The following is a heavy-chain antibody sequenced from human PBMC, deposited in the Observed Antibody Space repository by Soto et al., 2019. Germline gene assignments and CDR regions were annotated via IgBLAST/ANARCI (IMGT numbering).Heavy chain of an antibody. V-gene: IGHV5-51*01. D-gene: IGHD3-22*01. J-gene: IGHJ6*03. CDR1: GYSFTSYW. CDR2: IYPGDSDT. Sequence: PGEFLKISCEGSGYSFTSYWIGWVRQMPGKGLEWMGIIYPGDSDTRYSPSFQGQVTISADKSISTAYLQWSSLKASDTAMYYWARLGSGYLPNYYYYYMDVWGKGTTVTVSS. CDR3: ARLGSGYLPNYYYYYMDV.